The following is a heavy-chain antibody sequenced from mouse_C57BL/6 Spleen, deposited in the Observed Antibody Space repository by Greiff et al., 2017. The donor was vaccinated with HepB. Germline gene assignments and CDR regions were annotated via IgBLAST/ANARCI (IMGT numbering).Heavy chain of an antibody. CDR2: IDPSDSYT. Sequence: QVQLQQPGAELVMPGASVKLSCKASGYTFTSYWMHWVKQRPGQGLEWIGEIDPSDSYTNYNQKFKGKSTLTVDKSSSTAYMQLSSLTSEDSAVYDCARPRGYGSSYGFAYWGQGTLVTVSA. V-gene: IGHV1-69*01. CDR1: GYTFTSYW. D-gene: IGHD1-1*01. CDR3: ARPRGYGSSYGFAY. J-gene: IGHJ3*01.